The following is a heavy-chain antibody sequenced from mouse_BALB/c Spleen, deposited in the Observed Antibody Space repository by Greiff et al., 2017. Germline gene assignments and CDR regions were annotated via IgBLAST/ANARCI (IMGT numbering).Heavy chain of an antibody. CDR3: ARGTYDYDGHWYFDV. J-gene: IGHJ1*01. D-gene: IGHD2-4*01. CDR1: GYAFTNYL. CDR2: INPGSGGT. Sequence: QVHVKQSGAELVRPGTSVKVSCKASGYAFTNYLIEWVKQRPGQGLEWIGVINPGSGGTNYNEKFKGKATLTADKSSSTAYMQLSSLTSDDSAVYFCARGTYDYDGHWYFDVWGAGTTVTVSS. V-gene: IGHV1-54*01.